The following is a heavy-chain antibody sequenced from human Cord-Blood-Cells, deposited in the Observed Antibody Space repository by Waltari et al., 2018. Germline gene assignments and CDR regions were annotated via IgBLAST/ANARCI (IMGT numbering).Heavy chain of an antibody. V-gene: IGHV3-15*01. D-gene: IGHD2-2*01. CDR3: TTEIVVVPAASFDY. CDR2: IKSKTDGGTT. Sequence: EVQLVESGGGLVKPGGSLRLSCAASGFTFSNAWMSWVRQAPGKGLEWVGRIKSKTDGGTTDYAAPVKGRFTISRDDSKNTLYLQMNSLKTEDTAVYYCTTEIVVVPAASFDYWGQGTLVTVSS. CDR1: GFTFSNAW. J-gene: IGHJ4*02.